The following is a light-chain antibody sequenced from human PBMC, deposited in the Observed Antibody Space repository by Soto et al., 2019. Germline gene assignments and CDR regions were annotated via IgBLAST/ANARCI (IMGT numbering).Light chain of an antibody. Sequence: EIVLTQSPGTLSLSPGERATLSCRASQRVRSNYLAWYQQKPGQTPRLVMYGTSNRATGIPDRFSGSGSGTEFILTFSRVAPEDFAVYFCQQYGGSPPVFTFGPGTKVEIK. J-gene: IGKJ3*01. CDR3: QQYGGSPPVFT. V-gene: IGKV3-20*01. CDR1: QRVRSNY. CDR2: GTS.